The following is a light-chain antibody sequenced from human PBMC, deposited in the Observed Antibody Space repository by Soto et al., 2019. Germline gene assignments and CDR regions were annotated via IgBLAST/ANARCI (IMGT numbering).Light chain of an antibody. Sequence: QSVLAQPASVSGSPGQSITISCTGISTDVGSHDLVSWYKHPPGKAPKLIIYEGSKRPSGVSNRFSGSKSGNTASLTISWLQAEDEADYYCSSYTSSSVVFGGGTKVTVL. CDR1: STDVGSHDL. CDR3: SSYTSSSVV. V-gene: IGLV2-14*02. CDR2: EGS. J-gene: IGLJ2*01.